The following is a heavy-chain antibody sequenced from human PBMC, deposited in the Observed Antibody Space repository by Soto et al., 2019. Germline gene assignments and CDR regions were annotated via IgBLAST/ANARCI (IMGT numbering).Heavy chain of an antibody. V-gene: IGHV4-39*07. CDR1: GASLSSISYY. CDR3: ATYRKFFQI. J-gene: IGHJ3*02. CDR2: IFFTGNI. Sequence: SETLSLTCTVSGASLSSISYYWGWIRQPPGKGLEWVGSIFFTGNIYYNPSLKSRVTISVDRSKNHFFLNLTSVTAADTAVYYCATYRKFFQIWGQGTKVTVSS.